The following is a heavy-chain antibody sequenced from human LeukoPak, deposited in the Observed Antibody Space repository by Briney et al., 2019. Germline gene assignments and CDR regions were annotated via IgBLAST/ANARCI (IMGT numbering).Heavy chain of an antibody. CDR3: ARVRLPAANYYYYYMDV. V-gene: IGHV4-4*07. CDR1: GGSISSYY. CDR2: IYTSGST. Sequence: SETLSLTCTVSGGSISSYYWSWIRQPAGKGLEWIGRIYTSGSTNYNPSLKSRVTMSVDTSKSQFSLKLSSVTAADTAVYYCARVRLPAANYYYYYMDVWGKGTTVTVSS. D-gene: IGHD2-2*01. J-gene: IGHJ6*03.